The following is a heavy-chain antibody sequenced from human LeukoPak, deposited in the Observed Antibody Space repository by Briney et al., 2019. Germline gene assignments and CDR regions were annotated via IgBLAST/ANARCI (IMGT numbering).Heavy chain of an antibody. D-gene: IGHD2-8*01. V-gene: IGHV3-21*01. CDR3: ARDQFGVYGMDV. J-gene: IGHJ6*02. CDR1: GFTFSRCR. CDR2: ISGSSSYI. Sequence: PGGSLRLSCVASGFTFSRCRMNWVRQAPGKGLEWVSSISGSSSYIYYADSVKGRFTISRDNANNSLYLQINSLRAEDTAVYYCARDQFGVYGMDVWGQGTTVTVSS.